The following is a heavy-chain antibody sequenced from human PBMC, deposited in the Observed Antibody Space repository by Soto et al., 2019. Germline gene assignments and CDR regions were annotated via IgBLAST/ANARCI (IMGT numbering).Heavy chain of an antibody. Sequence: PSETLSLTCTVSGGSLGSYYWSWIRQHPGKGLEWIGHIYYSGNTYYNPSLKSRVTMSVDTSKNQFFLKLSSVTAADTAFYYCARTENDYGGYFDHWGQGTLVTVSS. V-gene: IGHV4-59*06. CDR2: IYYSGNT. CDR1: GGSLGSYY. J-gene: IGHJ4*02. CDR3: ARTENDYGGYFDH. D-gene: IGHD4-17*01.